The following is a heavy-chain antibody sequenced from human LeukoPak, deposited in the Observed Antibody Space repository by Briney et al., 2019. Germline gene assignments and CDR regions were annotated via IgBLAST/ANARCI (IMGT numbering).Heavy chain of an antibody. CDR1: GGTFSSYA. CDR3: ATSRYCSNGVCPFDY. J-gene: IGHJ4*02. V-gene: IGHV1-8*02. D-gene: IGHD2-8*01. Sequence: ASVKVSCKASGGTFSSYAISWVRQAAGQGLEWMGWTSPNTGYIYYARKFQGRMTMATNTATRTVYMELSSLRSEDTAVYYCATSRYCSNGVCPFDYWGQGTLVTVSS. CDR2: TSPNTGYI.